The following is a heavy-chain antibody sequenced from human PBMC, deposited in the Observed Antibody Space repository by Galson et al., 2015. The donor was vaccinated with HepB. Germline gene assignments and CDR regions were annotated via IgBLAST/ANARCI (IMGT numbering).Heavy chain of an antibody. CDR3: ARECIEMAEYYFDY. D-gene: IGHD5-24*01. V-gene: IGHV4-61*02. CDR2: IYTSGST. Sequence: TLSLTCTVSGGSISSGSYYWSWIRQPAGKGLEWIGRIYTSGSTNYNPSLKSRVTISVDTSKNQFSLKLSSVTAADTAVYYCARECIEMAEYYFDYWGQGTLVTVSS. CDR1: GGSISSGSYY. J-gene: IGHJ4*02.